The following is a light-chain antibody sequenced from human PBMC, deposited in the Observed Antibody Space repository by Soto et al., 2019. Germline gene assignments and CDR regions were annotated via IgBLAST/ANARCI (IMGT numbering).Light chain of an antibody. Sequence: EIVMRQSPATLSVSPGERATLSCGASQSVSSNLSWYQQKPGQAPRLLIYGASTRATGIPARFSGSGSGTEFTLTISSLQSEDFAVYYCQQYNNWPITFGQGTRLEIK. CDR2: GAS. J-gene: IGKJ5*01. CDR1: QSVSSN. CDR3: QQYNNWPIT. V-gene: IGKV3-15*01.